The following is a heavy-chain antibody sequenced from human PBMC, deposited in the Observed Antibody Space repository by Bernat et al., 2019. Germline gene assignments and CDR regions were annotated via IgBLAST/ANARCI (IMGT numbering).Heavy chain of an antibody. D-gene: IGHD3-10*01. J-gene: IGHJ4*02. CDR1: GFSLSTSGVG. Sequence: QITLKESGPTLVKPTQTLTLTCTFSGFSLSTSGVGVAWIRQPPGKALEWLALVYWDDDKRYSPSLKNRLTITKDTSKNQMVLTMTNMDPGDTATYYCAHVFTMVQGGPNFDYWGQGTLVTVSS. CDR2: VYWDDDK. CDR3: AHVFTMVQGGPNFDY. V-gene: IGHV2-5*02.